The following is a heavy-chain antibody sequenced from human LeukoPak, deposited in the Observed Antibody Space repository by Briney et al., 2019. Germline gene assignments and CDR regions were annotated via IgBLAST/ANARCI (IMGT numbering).Heavy chain of an antibody. D-gene: IGHD6-13*01. V-gene: IGHV3-21*01. CDR3: AGVAAAGILVG. CDR1: GFTFSSYG. Sequence: GGSLRLSCAASGFTFSSYGMNWVRQAPGKGLEWVSSISSSSSYIYYADSVKGRFTISRDNAKNSLYLQMNSLRAEDTAVYYCAGVAAAGILVGWGQGTLVTVSS. CDR2: ISSSSSYI. J-gene: IGHJ4*02.